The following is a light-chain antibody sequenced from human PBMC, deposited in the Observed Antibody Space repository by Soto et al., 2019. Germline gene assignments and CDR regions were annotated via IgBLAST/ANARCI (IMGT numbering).Light chain of an antibody. CDR2: GAS. J-gene: IGKJ4*01. CDR1: QSVASSY. CDR3: QQRSDWPLT. V-gene: IGKV3D-20*02. Sequence: IVLTQYPGTLSLSPGERATLSCRASQSVASSYLAWYQQKPGQAPRLLVYGASTRATGVPARFSGSGSGTEFTLTISGLQSEDFAVYYCQQRSDWPLTFGGGTKV.